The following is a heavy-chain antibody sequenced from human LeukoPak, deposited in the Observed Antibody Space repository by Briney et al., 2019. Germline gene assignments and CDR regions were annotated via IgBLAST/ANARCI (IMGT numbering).Heavy chain of an antibody. D-gene: IGHD3-22*01. CDR3: AKVSPNYYDSSGYYSD. CDR1: GFTFSSYA. CDR2: ISGSGGST. V-gene: IGHV3-23*01. Sequence: GGSLRLSCAASGFTFSSYAMSWVRQAPGKGLEWVSAISGSGGSTYYADSVKGRFTISRDNSKNTPYLQMNSLRAEDTAVYYCAKVSPNYYDSSGYYSDWGQGTLVTVSS. J-gene: IGHJ4*02.